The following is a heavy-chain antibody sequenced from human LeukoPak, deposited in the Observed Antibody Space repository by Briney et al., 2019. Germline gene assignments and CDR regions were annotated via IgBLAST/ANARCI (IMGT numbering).Heavy chain of an antibody. D-gene: IGHD4-23*01. V-gene: IGHV1-46*01. J-gene: IGHJ4*02. CDR1: GYIFTSYF. CDR3: ARMMTTVATNLDY. CDR2: INPSGGST. Sequence: ASVKVSCKASGYIFTSYFMHWVRQAPGQGLEWMGLINPSGGSTRYAQKFQGRVTMTRDMSTSTVYMELSSLRSEDTAVYYCARMMTTVATNLDYWGQGTLVTVSS.